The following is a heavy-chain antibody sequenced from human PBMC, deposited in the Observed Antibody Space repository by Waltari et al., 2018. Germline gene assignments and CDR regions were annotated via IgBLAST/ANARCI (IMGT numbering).Heavy chain of an antibody. V-gene: IGHV3-7*01. CDR1: GFIFRIFW. CDR2: IKEDGSEK. Sequence: EEQLVESGGGLVQPGGSLRLSCVGSGFIFRIFWIAWVRQAPGKGLEWVANIKEDGSEKYYMDSVKGRFTISRDNAKNSVYLQMNSLRTEDTAVYYCAGRIFDIWGQGTMVTVSS. CDR3: AGRIFDI. J-gene: IGHJ3*02.